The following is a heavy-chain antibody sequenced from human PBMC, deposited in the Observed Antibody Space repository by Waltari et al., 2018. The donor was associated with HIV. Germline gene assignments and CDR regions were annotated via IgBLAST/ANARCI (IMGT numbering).Heavy chain of an antibody. J-gene: IGHJ4*02. CDR3: AKFRGSGSDY. V-gene: IGHV3-23*01. Sequence: EVQLLESGGDLVQPGGSLSLSCAASGFTFGGYAMTWVRLAPGKGLEWVSGISGSGGSTFYADSVKGRFAISRDNSKNTLYLQMNTLRAEDTAVYYCAKFRGSGSDYWGQGAQVTVSS. CDR2: ISGSGGST. CDR1: GFTFGGYA. D-gene: IGHD3-10*01.